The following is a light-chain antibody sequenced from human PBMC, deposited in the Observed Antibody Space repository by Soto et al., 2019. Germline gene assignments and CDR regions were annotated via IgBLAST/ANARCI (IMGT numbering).Light chain of an antibody. Sequence: QSALTQPASVSGSPGQSITISCTGTSGDVGGYNFVSWYQQHPGKAPKLMIYNVINRPSGVSHRFSGSKSGNTASLTISGLQAEDEADYYCSSYTSSSTPVFGGGTKVTVL. J-gene: IGLJ2*01. CDR3: SSYTSSSTPV. CDR2: NVI. CDR1: SGDVGGYNF. V-gene: IGLV2-14*01.